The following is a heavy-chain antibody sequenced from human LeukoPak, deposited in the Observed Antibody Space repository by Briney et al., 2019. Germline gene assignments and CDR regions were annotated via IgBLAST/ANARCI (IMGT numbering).Heavy chain of an antibody. V-gene: IGHV4-59*01. Sequence: SETLSVTCTVSGGSISCYYWSWIRQPPGKGLEWIGYIYYSGSTNYNPSLKSRVTISVDTSKNQFSLKLSSVTAADTAVYYCAREPMYYFDYWGQGTLVTVSS. CDR1: GGSISCYY. J-gene: IGHJ4*02. CDR2: IYYSGST. CDR3: AREPMYYFDY.